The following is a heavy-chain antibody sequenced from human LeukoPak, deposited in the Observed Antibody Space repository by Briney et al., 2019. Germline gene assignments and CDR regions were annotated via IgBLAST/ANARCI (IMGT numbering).Heavy chain of an antibody. CDR3: AKDDY. CDR1: GYTFTVYY. J-gene: IGHJ4*02. Sequence: ASVKVSCKASGYTFTVYYFHWVRQAPGQGLEWMGIIYPGGGSTSYAQKFQGRVTMTRDMSTSTVYMELSRLRSDDTAVYYCAKDDYWGQGTLVTVSS. V-gene: IGHV1-46*01. CDR2: IYPGGGST.